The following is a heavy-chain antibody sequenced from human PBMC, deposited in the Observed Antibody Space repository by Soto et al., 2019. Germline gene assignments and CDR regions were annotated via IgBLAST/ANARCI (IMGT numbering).Heavy chain of an antibody. CDR2: TYYRSKWYN. D-gene: IGHD3-3*01. Sequence: SQTLSLTCAISGDSVSSNSAAWNWIRQSPSRGLEWPGRTYYRSKWYNDYAVSVKSRITINPDTSKNQFSLQLNSVTPEDTAVYYCARVTSYYDFWSGFSGGAFDIWGQGTMVTVSS. J-gene: IGHJ3*02. CDR3: ARVTSYYDFWSGFSGGAFDI. CDR1: GDSVSSNSAA. V-gene: IGHV6-1*01.